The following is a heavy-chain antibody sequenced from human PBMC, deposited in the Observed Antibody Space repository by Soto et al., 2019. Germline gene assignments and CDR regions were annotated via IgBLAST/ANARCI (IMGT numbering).Heavy chain of an antibody. D-gene: IGHD1-26*01. CDR2: ISWKSGNI. J-gene: IGHJ5*02. V-gene: IGHV3-9*01. CDR3: AREIGYSGGLLGGGFDP. Sequence: EVQLVGSGGGLVQPGRSLRLSCVASGFPFDDYAMRWVRQAPGGGLEWVSGISWKSGNIGYADSVKGPFTISRDNAKNSLYLQMNSLTAENTALYYCAREIGYSGGLLGGGFDPWGQGTLVTVSS. CDR1: GFPFDDYA.